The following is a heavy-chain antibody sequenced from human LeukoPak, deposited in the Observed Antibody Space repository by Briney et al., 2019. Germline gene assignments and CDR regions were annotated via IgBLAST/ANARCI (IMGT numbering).Heavy chain of an antibody. CDR3: ARAYSDYLIGDY. J-gene: IGHJ4*02. CDR1: GYTFTDYE. CDR2: ISPKSGDT. D-gene: IGHD4-11*01. Sequence: GASVKVSCKASGYTFTDYEMHCVRQAPGQGLEWMGWISPKSGDTNHAQKFQGRVTMTGGTSTRTVYMEVSRLRFDDTAVYYCARAYSDYLIGDYWGQGTLVTVSS. V-gene: IGHV1-2*02.